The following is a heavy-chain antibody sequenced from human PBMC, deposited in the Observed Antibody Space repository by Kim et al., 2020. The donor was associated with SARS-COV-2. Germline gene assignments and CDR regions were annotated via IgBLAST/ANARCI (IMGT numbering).Heavy chain of an antibody. CDR3: ARDGGYSYGPFTFDY. CDR2: ISYDGSNK. D-gene: IGHD5-18*01. J-gene: IGHJ4*01. Sequence: GGSLRLSCAASGFTFSSYGMHWVRQAPGKGLEWVAVISYDGSNKYYADSVKGRFTISRDNSKNTLYLQMNSLRAEDTAVYYCARDGGYSYGPFTFDYWG. V-gene: IGHV3-33*05. CDR1: GFTFSSYG.